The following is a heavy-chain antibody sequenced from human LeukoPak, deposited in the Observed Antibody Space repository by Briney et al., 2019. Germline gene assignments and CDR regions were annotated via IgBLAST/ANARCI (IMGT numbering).Heavy chain of an antibody. CDR1: GFTVSSNY. J-gene: IGHJ4*02. Sequence: GGSLRLSCAASGFTVSSNYMSWVRQAPGKGLEWVSVIYSGGTTYYADSVKRRFTISRDNSKNTVYLQMNSLRAEDTAVYYCARGSWNCSGGSCYDYWGQGTLVTVSS. D-gene: IGHD2-15*01. CDR3: ARGSWNCSGGSCYDY. CDR2: IYSGGTT. V-gene: IGHV3-66*02.